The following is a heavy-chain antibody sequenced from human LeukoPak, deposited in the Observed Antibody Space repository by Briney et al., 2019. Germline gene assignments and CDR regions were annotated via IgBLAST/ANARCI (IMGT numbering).Heavy chain of an antibody. Sequence: GGSLRLSCAASGFTLNNFWMHWVRQAPGKGLVWVSRMNIDGSSISYADSVKGRFTISRDNAKNMLYLQMNSLRAEDTAVYYCVRLPVFGMSNTFDVWGQGTMVTVSS. V-gene: IGHV3-74*01. CDR2: MNIDGSSI. D-gene: IGHD3-3*01. CDR1: GFTLNNFW. CDR3: VRLPVFGMSNTFDV. J-gene: IGHJ3*01.